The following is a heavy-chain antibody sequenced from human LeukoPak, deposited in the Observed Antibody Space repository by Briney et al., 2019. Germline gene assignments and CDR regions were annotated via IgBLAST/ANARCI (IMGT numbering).Heavy chain of an antibody. D-gene: IGHD6-13*01. Sequence: PSETLSLTCTVSGGSISSYYWSWIRQPPGKGQEWIGYIYYSGSTNYNPSLKSRVTISVDTSKNQFSLKLSSVTAADTAVYYCARLAAAGTPDYWGQGTLVTVSS. J-gene: IGHJ4*02. CDR2: IYYSGST. CDR1: GGSISSYY. CDR3: ARLAAAGTPDY. V-gene: IGHV4-59*01.